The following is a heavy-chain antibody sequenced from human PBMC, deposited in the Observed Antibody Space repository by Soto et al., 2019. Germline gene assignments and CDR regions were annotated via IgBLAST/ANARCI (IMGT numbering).Heavy chain of an antibody. D-gene: IGHD2-15*01. Sequence: SVKVSFKASGGSFSSYTISWVRQAPGQGLEWMGRIIPILGIANYAQKFQGRVTITADKSTSTAYMELSSLRSEDTAVYYCATTLRFGGYCSGGSCYSLGSDVWGKGTTVTVSS. V-gene: IGHV1-69*02. CDR1: GGSFSSYT. CDR2: IIPILGIA. CDR3: ATTLRFGGYCSGGSCYSLGSDV. J-gene: IGHJ6*04.